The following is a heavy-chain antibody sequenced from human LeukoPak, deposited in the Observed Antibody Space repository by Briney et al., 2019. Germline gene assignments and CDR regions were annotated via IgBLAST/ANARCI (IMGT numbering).Heavy chain of an antibody. V-gene: IGHV3-21*04. J-gene: IGHJ6*02. CDR3: AKSGNSAAAERYYYYYGMDV. Sequence: GGSLRLSCAASGFTFSSYSMNWVRQAPGKGLEWVSSISSSSSYIYYADSVKGRFTISRDNAKNSLYLQMNSLRAEDTAVYYCAKSGNSAAAERYYYYYGMDVWGQGTTVTVSS. CDR1: GFTFSSYS. D-gene: IGHD2-2*01. CDR2: ISSSSSYI.